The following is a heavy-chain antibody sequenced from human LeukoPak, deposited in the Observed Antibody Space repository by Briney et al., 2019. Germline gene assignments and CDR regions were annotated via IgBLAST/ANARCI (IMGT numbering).Heavy chain of an antibody. V-gene: IGHV4-59*01. CDR2: IYYSGST. J-gene: IGHJ6*02. Sequence: SETLSLTCTVSGGSISSYYWSWIRQFPGKGLEWIGHIYYSGSTNYNPSLKSRVTISVDTSKNQFSLRLGSVTAADTAVYYCARDPGPRGSGSGWWEDGMDVWGQGTTVTVSS. CDR3: ARDPGPRGSGSGWWEDGMDV. D-gene: IGHD3-10*01. CDR1: GGSISSYY.